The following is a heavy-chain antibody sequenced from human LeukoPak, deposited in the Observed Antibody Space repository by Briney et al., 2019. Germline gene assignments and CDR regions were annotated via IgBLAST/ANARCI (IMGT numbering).Heavy chain of an antibody. Sequence: SVKVSCKASGYTFSSYDINWVRQATGQGLEWMGWMNPNSGNTGYTQKFQGRVTITRNTSISTAYMELSSLRSEDTAVYYCARGAPGGYCSGGSCPYFDYWGQGTLVTVSS. D-gene: IGHD2-15*01. CDR1: GYTFSSYD. J-gene: IGHJ4*02. CDR3: ARGAPGGYCSGGSCPYFDY. CDR2: MNPNSGNT. V-gene: IGHV1-8*03.